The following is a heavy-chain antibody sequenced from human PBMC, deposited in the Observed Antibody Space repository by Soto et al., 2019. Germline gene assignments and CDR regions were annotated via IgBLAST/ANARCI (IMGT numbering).Heavy chain of an antibody. J-gene: IGHJ4*02. D-gene: IGHD6-13*01. CDR3: ARAAMGGSSWPFDY. Sequence: QVQLQESGPGLVKPSGTLSLTCAVSGGSISSSNWWSWVRQPPGEGLGWFGEIYHGGATNYNPSLKSRVTISVDKSKNQFSLKLSSVTAADTAVYYCARAAMGGSSWPFDYWGQGTLVTVSS. CDR1: GGSISSSNW. V-gene: IGHV4-4*02. CDR2: IYHGGAT.